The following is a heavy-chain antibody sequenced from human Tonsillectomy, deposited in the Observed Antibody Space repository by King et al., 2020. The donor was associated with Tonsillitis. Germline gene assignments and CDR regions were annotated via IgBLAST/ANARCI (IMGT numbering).Heavy chain of an antibody. CDR1: GYSISSGYY. V-gene: IGHV4-38-2*02. D-gene: IGHD6-19*01. J-gene: IGHJ4*02. CDR3: ARAGGVAVAASDY. CDR2: IYHSGTT. Sequence: VQLQESGPGLVKPSETLSLTCSVSGYSISSGYYWGWIRQAPGKGLEWIGNIYHSGTTYYNPSLKSRVTISVDTSKNEFSLKLTSVTAADTAIYYCARAGGVAVAASDYWGQGTLVTVSS.